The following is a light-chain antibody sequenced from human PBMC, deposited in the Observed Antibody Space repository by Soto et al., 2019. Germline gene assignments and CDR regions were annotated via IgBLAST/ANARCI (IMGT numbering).Light chain of an antibody. CDR1: QTISSW. Sequence: DIQMTQSPSTLSGSVGDRVTITCRASQTISSWLAWYQQKPGKAPKLLIYKASTLKNGVPSRFNGSGSGTEFTLTISSLQPDDFATYYCQHYNSYSEAFGQGTKVELK. J-gene: IGKJ1*01. CDR3: QHYNSYSEA. CDR2: KAS. V-gene: IGKV1-5*03.